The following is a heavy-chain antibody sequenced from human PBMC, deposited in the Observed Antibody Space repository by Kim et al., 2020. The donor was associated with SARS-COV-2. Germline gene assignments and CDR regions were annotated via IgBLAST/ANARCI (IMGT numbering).Heavy chain of an antibody. CDR1: GGSISSGGYY. D-gene: IGHD3-10*01. CDR2: IYYSGST. J-gene: IGHJ4*02. CDR3: ARDHRGSTSYFDY. Sequence: SETLSLTCTVSGGSISSGGYYWSWIRQHPGKGLEWIGYIYYSGSTYYNPSLKSRVTISVDTSKNQFSLKLSSVTAADTAVYYCARDHRGSTSYFDYWGQGTLVTVSS. V-gene: IGHV4-31*03.